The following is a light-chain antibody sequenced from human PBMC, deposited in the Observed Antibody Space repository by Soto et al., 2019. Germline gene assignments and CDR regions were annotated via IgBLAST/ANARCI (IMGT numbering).Light chain of an antibody. CDR1: QSISSW. CDR3: RHYDRASWT. J-gene: IGKJ1*01. V-gene: IGKV1-5*03. Sequence: DIQMTQSPSTLSASVGDRVIITCRASQSISSWLAWYQQKPGKAPDLLIYRASTLKTGIPSRFSGSASGTEFTLPLSSLQPDDFATYYCRHYDRASWTFGPGTNVEIK. CDR2: RAS.